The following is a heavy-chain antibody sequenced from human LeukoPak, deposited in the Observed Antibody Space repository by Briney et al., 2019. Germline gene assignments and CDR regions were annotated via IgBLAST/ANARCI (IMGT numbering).Heavy chain of an antibody. CDR1: GYTFTNYD. Sequence: ASVKVSCKASGYTFTNYDINWVRQAPGQGLEWMGWMNPNSGNTGYAQKFQGRVTMTRNTSISTAYMELSSLRSEDTAVYYCARGLRITMVRGVISTTPLGYWGQGTLVTVSS. J-gene: IGHJ4*02. CDR2: MNPNSGNT. D-gene: IGHD3-10*01. V-gene: IGHV1-8*01. CDR3: ARGLRITMVRGVISTTPLGY.